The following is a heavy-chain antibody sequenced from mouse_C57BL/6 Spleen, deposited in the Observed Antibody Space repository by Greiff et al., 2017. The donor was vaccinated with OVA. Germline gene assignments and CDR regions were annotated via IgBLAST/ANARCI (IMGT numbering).Heavy chain of an antibody. CDR1: GYTFTGSW. V-gene: IGHV1-9*01. D-gene: IGHD2-1*01. CDR2: IIPGSGST. Sequence: QVQLQQSGAELMKPGASVKLSCKATGYTFTGSWIEWVKQRPGHGLEWIGEIIPGSGSTNYNEKFKGKATFTTDKSSNTASMQLHSLTTEASTIYYCGSHYGNCWFAYWGQGTLVTVSA. J-gene: IGHJ3*01. CDR3: GSHYGNCWFAY.